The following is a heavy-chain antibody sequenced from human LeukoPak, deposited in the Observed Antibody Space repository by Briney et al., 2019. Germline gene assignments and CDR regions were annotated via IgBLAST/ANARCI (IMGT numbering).Heavy chain of an antibody. J-gene: IGHJ4*02. Sequence: PSETLSLTCTVSGGFISSSNSHWAWIRQPPGKGLEWVGTIYYSGSTYYNPSLKSRVTISVDTSKNQFSLKLSSVTAADTAVYYCARHGSNYDILTGYYNLGYFDYWGQGTLVTVSS. CDR2: IYYSGST. CDR1: GGFISSSNSH. V-gene: IGHV4-39*01. CDR3: ARHGSNYDILTGYYNLGYFDY. D-gene: IGHD3-9*01.